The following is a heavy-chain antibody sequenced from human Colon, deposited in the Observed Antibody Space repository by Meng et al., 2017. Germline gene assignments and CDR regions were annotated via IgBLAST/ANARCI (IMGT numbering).Heavy chain of an antibody. D-gene: IGHD6-19*01. CDR2: TYQNGRP. V-gene: IGHV4-4*03. CDR1: GGTITSSDW. J-gene: IGHJ5*02. Sequence: QEQGPGRVKHPAPRSLTCPVSGGTITSSDWWSWVRQPPGKGLEWIGETYQNGRPNYNPSLKSRVTISVDKSKNQFSLNMTSVTAADTAVYYCAREVVVAGTRNWLDPWGQGILVTVSS. CDR3: AREVVVAGTRNWLDP.